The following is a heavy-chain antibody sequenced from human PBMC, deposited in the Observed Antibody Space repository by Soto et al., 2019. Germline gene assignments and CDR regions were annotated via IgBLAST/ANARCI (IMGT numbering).Heavy chain of an antibody. CDR1: GYSFTSYW. V-gene: IGHV5-51*01. CDR3: ARHSVVRGVMDYFDY. J-gene: IGHJ4*02. Sequence: VASLKISCKVSGYSFTSYWIGWVRQMPGKGLEWMGIIYPGDSDTRYSPSFQGQVTISADKSISTAYLQWSSLKASDTAMYYCARHSVVRGVMDYFDYWGQGTLVTVSS. CDR2: IYPGDSDT. D-gene: IGHD3-10*01.